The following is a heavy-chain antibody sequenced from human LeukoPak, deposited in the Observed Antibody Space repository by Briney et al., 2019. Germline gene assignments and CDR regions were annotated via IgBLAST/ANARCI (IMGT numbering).Heavy chain of an antibody. D-gene: IGHD3-22*01. CDR2: FDPEDGET. CDR1: GYTLTELS. Sequence: ASVKVSCKVSGYTLTELSMHWVRQAPGKGLEWMGGFDPEDGETIYVQKFQGRVTMTEDTSTDTAYMELSSLRSEDTAVYYCATSRGYYDSSGYWDAFDIWGQRTMVTVSS. V-gene: IGHV1-24*01. J-gene: IGHJ3*02. CDR3: ATSRGYYDSSGYWDAFDI.